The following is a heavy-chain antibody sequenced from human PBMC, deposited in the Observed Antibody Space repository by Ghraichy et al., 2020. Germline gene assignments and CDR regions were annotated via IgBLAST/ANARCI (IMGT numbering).Heavy chain of an antibody. V-gene: IGHV4-39*01. CDR3: ARHLGEEYSNYVPGPFDY. Sequence: SETLSLTCTVSGGSISSSSYYWGWIRQPPGKGLEWIGSIYYSGSTYYNPSLKSRVTISVDTSKNQFSLKLSSVTAADTAVYYCARHLGEEYSNYVPGPFDYWGQGTLVTVSS. CDR1: GGSISSSSYY. CDR2: IYYSGST. D-gene: IGHD4-11*01. J-gene: IGHJ4*02.